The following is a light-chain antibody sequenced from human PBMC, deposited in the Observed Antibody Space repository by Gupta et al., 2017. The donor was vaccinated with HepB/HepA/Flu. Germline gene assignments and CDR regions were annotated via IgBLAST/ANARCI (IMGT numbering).Light chain of an antibody. V-gene: IGLV3-21*03. CDR3: QVWDSNNDHVV. CDR1: NIGDKS. CDR2: DDS. Sequence: SYVLTQPPSVSVAPGNTARITCGGDNIGDKSVHWYQQKPGQAPVLVLYDDSDRPSGIPERFSGSNSGNTATVTISRVEVGDEADYYWQVWDSNNDHVVFGGGTKLTVL. J-gene: IGLJ2*01.